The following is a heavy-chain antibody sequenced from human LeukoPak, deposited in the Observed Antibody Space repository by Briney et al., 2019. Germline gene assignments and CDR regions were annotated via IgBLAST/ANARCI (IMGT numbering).Heavy chain of an antibody. Sequence: GGSLRLSCAASGFTFSSHWMHWVRQAPEKGLVGVSHINADGSATYYAASVKGRFTFSRDNARNTLYLQMHSLTAEDTGVYYCVRGALRDCSYTSCTRGNWFDPWGQGTLVTVSS. CDR2: INADGSAT. J-gene: IGHJ5*02. V-gene: IGHV3-74*01. D-gene: IGHD2-2*01. CDR3: VRGALRDCSYTSCTRGNWFDP. CDR1: GFTFSSHW.